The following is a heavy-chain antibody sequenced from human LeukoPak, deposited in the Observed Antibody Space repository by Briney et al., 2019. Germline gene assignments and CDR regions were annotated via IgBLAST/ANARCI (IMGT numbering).Heavy chain of an antibody. CDR3: AKDSPFGGN. CDR1: GFTFSTYW. D-gene: IGHD1-26*01. CDR2: IKGDGSEK. J-gene: IGHJ4*02. V-gene: IGHV3-7*01. Sequence: PGGSLRLSCAASGFTFSTYWMSWVRQASGKGLEWVANIKGDGSEKNYVGSVKGRFTISRDNAKNSLYLQMNSLRAEDTAVYYCAKDSPFGGNWGQGTLVTVSS.